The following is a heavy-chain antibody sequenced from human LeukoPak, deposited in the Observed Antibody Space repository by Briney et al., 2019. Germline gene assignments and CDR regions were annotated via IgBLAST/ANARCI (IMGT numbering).Heavy chain of an antibody. Sequence: GTSVKVSCKASGFTFTSSAMQWVRQARGQRLEWIGWIVVGSGNTNYAQKFQERVTNTRDMSTSTAYMELSSLRSEDTAVYYCAADRHSYCTNGVCWPFDAFDIWGQGTMVTVSS. D-gene: IGHD2-8*01. CDR3: AADRHSYCTNGVCWPFDAFDI. J-gene: IGHJ3*02. CDR2: IVVGSGNT. CDR1: GFTFTSSA. V-gene: IGHV1-58*02.